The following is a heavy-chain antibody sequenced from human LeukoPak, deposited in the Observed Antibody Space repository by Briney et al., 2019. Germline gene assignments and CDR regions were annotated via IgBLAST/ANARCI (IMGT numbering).Heavy chain of an antibody. V-gene: IGHV3-11*04. CDR1: GFTFTDYW. CDR2: ISISGGTI. J-gene: IGHJ4*02. CDR3: ARVGQFDS. Sequence: SGGSLRLSCAASGFTFTDYWMSWIRQAPGKGLEWISYISISGGTIYYAESVKGRFTISRDNAKSSLYLQMISLRGEDTAVYYCARVGQFDSWGQGTLVTVSS.